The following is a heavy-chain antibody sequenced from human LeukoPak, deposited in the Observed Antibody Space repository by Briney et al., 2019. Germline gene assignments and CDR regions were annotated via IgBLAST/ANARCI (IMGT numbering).Heavy chain of an antibody. CDR2: IYYGGST. Sequence: SETLSLTCTVSGGSISSYDWSWIRQPPGKGLEWVGYIYYGGSTNYNPSLKSRVTMSVETSKNQFSLKLSSVTAADTAVYYCARDSYFGSGNYYIDYWGQGTLVTVSS. J-gene: IGHJ4*02. D-gene: IGHD3-10*01. CDR1: GGSISSYD. CDR3: ARDSYFGSGNYYIDY. V-gene: IGHV4-59*12.